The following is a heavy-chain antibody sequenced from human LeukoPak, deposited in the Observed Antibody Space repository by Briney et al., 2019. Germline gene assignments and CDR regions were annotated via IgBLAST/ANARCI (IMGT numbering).Heavy chain of an antibody. CDR1: GFTFSSYW. CDR2: IKTDGSST. CDR3: ATYMSFGVDTMKDY. J-gene: IGHJ4*02. V-gene: IGHV3-74*01. Sequence: GGSLRLSCAASGFTFSSYWMNWVRQAPGKGVVWVARIKTDGSSTSYADSVKGRFTISRDNAKNTLYLQMNSLRAEDTAVYYCATYMSFGVDTMKDYWGQGTLVTVSS. D-gene: IGHD3/OR15-3a*01.